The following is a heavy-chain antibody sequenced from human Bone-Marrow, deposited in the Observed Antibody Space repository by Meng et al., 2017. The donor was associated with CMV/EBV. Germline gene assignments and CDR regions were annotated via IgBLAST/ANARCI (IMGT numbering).Heavy chain of an antibody. CDR1: GGSFSGYY. Sequence: GSLRLSCAVYGGSFSGYYWSWIRQPPGKGLEWIGEINHSGSTNYNPSLKSRVTISVDTSKNQFSLKLSSVTAADTAVCYCARDGYYGMDVWGQGTTVAVSS. J-gene: IGHJ6*02. CDR2: INHSGST. V-gene: IGHV4-34*01. D-gene: IGHD2-8*01. CDR3: ARDGYYGMDV.